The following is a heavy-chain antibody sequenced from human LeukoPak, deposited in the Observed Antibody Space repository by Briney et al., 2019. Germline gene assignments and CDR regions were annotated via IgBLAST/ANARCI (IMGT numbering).Heavy chain of an antibody. Sequence: SETLSLTRTVSGGSISSGGYYWSWIRQHPGKGLEWIGYIYYSGSTYYNPSLKSRVTISVDTSKNQFSLKLSSVTAADTAVYYCARDLGDYYYGMDVWGQGATVTVSS. J-gene: IGHJ6*02. CDR2: IYYSGST. CDR1: GGSISSGGYY. V-gene: IGHV4-31*03. CDR3: ARDLGDYYYGMDV. D-gene: IGHD3-16*01.